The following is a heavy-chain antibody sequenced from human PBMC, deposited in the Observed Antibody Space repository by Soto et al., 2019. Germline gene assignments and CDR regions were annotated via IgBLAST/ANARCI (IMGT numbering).Heavy chain of an antibody. CDR1: GGSFSGYY. D-gene: IGHD5-18*01. CDR3: ARLIGGYSYGYGIRDY. J-gene: IGHJ4*02. V-gene: IGHV4-34*01. CDR2: INHSGST. Sequence: PSETLSLTCAVYGGSFSGYYCSWIRQPPGKGLEWIGEINHSGSTNYNPSLKSRVTISVDTSKNQFSLKLSSVTAADTAVYYCARLIGGYSYGYGIRDYWGQGTLVTVSS.